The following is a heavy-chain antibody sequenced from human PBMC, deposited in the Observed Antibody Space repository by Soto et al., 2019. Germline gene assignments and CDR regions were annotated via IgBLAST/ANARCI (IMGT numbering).Heavy chain of an antibody. D-gene: IGHD4-4*01. CDR1: GGSFSGYY. CDR2: INHSGST. Sequence: SETLSLTCAVYGGSFSGYYWSWIRQPPGKGLEWIGEINHSGSTNYNPSLKSRVTISVDTSKNQFSLKLSSVTAADTAVYYCARVEGVRITMTTVTHYAFDIWGQGTMVTVPS. CDR3: ARVEGVRITMTTVTHYAFDI. J-gene: IGHJ3*02. V-gene: IGHV4-34*01.